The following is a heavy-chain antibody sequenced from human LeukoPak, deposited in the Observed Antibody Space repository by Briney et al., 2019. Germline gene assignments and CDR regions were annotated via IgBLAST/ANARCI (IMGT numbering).Heavy chain of an antibody. CDR3: ARDPQESSAYYYYGLDV. CDR2: INPNSGGT. CDR1: GYTFTGYY. Sequence: ASVKVSCKASGYTFTGYYMHWVRQAPGQGLEWMGWINPNSGGTNYAQKFQGRVTMTRDTSISTAYMELSRLRSDDTAVYYCARDPQESSAYYYYGLDVWGQGTTVTVCS. V-gene: IGHV1-2*02. D-gene: IGHD3-22*01. J-gene: IGHJ6*02.